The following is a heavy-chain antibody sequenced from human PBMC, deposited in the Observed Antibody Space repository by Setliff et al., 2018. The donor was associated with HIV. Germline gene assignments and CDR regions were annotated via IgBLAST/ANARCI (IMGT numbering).Heavy chain of an antibody. V-gene: IGHV4-4*07. CDR2: IYTSGGT. CDR1: GGSISSYY. D-gene: IGHD3-10*01. J-gene: IGHJ3*02. Sequence: ASETLSLTCTVSGGSISSYYWSWIRQPAGKGLEWIGRIYTSGGTKYNPSLKSRVTMSIDTSKNQFSLKLSSLTAADTAVYYCARLRGSAQAFDIWGQGTMVTVS. CDR3: ARLRGSAQAFDI.